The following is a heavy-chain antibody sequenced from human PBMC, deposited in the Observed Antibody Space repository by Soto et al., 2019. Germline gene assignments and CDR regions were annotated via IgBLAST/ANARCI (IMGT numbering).Heavy chain of an antibody. V-gene: IGHV3-23*01. CDR1: GFTFTDYA. D-gene: IGHD6-13*01. CDR2: ISGIGGST. J-gene: IGHJ4*02. Sequence: LRLSCAASGFTFTDYAWSWVRQAPGKGLEWVATISGIGGSTYLADSVKGRLSISRDNSKNTVSLLMNSLRAEDTAVYFCARGSSGYISSWYYFDYWGRGTLVTVSS. CDR3: ARGSSGYISSWYYFDY.